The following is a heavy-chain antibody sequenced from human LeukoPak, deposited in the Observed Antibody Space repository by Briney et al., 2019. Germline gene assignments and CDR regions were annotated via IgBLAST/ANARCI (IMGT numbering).Heavy chain of an antibody. CDR2: IYYSGST. J-gene: IGHJ4*02. V-gene: IGHV4-59*01. CDR1: GASISSYY. D-gene: IGHD3-16*01. Sequence: PSETLSLTCTVSGASISSYYWSWIRQPPGKGLEWIGYIYYSGSTNYNPSLKSRVTISVDTSKTQLSLKLSSMTAADTAVYYCARGGGYFNYWGQGTLVTVSS. CDR3: ARGGGYFNY.